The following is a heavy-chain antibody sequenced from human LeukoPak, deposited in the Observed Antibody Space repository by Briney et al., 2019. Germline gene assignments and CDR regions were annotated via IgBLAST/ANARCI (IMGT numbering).Heavy chain of an antibody. J-gene: IGHJ4*02. CDR2: INHSGST. V-gene: IGHV4-34*01. CDR3: AGWSYYDFWSGDFSYFDY. CDR1: GGSFSGYY. Sequence: PSETLSLTCAVYGGSFSGYYWSWIRQPPGKGLEWIGEINHSGSTNYNPSLKSRVTISVDTSKNQFSLKLSSVTAADTTVYYCAGWSYYDFWSGDFSYFDYWGQGTLVTVSS. D-gene: IGHD3-3*01.